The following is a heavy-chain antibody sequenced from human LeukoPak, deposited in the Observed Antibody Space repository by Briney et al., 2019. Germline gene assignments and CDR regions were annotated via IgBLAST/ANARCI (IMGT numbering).Heavy chain of an antibody. V-gene: IGHV3-48*04. CDR1: GFTFCSYS. D-gene: IGHD3-9*01. J-gene: IGHJ4*02. CDR2: ISSSGSTI. CDR3: AGQPVLRYFDWLSD. Sequence: QPGGSLRLSCAASGFTFCSYSMNWVRQAPGKGLEWVSSISSSGSTIYYADSVKGRFTISRDNAKNSLYLQMNSLRAEDTAVYYCAGQPVLRYFDWLSDWGQGTLVTVSS.